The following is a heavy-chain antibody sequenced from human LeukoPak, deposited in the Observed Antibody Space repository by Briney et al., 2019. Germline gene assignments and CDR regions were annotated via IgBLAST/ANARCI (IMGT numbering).Heavy chain of an antibody. D-gene: IGHD2-21*02. CDR1: GDSVSSDNAA. Sequence: SQTLSLTYAISGDSVSSDNAAWNWIRQSPSRGLEWLGRTYYRSKWYNDYAVSVKSRITINPDTSKNQFSLHLNSVTPEDTAVYFCARISGSGDYYFDLWGPGTLVTVSS. V-gene: IGHV6-1*01. J-gene: IGHJ2*01. CDR3: ARISGSGDYYFDL. CDR2: TYYRSKWYN.